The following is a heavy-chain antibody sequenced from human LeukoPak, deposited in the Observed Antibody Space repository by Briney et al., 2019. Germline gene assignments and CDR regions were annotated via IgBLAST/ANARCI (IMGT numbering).Heavy chain of an antibody. J-gene: IGHJ6*03. CDR1: GGSISSSSYY. V-gene: IGHV4-39*07. D-gene: IGHD3-3*01. CDR3: ASGIFGAYYYYMDV. Sequence: KPSETLSLTCTVSGGSISSSSYYWGWIRQPPGKGLEWIGSIYYSGSTNYNPSLKSRVTISVDTSKNQFSLKLSSVTAADTAVYYCASGIFGAYYYYMDVWGKGTTVTVSS. CDR2: IYYSGST.